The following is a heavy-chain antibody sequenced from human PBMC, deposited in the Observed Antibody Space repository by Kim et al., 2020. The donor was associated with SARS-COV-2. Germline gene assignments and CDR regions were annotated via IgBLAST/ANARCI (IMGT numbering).Heavy chain of an antibody. J-gene: IGHJ4*02. V-gene: IGHV3-23*01. D-gene: IGHD3-10*01. Sequence: ADSVKGRFTISRDNSKNTLYLQMNSLRAEDTAVYYCAKEGSYYGSGSYGYWGQGTLVTVSS. CDR3: AKEGSYYGSGSYGY.